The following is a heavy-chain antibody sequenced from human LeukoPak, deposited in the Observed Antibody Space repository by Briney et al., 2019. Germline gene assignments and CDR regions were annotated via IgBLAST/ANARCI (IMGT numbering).Heavy chain of an antibody. V-gene: IGHV1-69*01. CDR1: GGTFSGYA. CDR2: IIPIFGTA. D-gene: IGHD6-13*01. Sequence: SVKVSCKASGGTFSGYAISWVRQAPGQGLEWMGGIIPIFGTANYAQKFQGRVTITADESTSTAYMELSSLRSEDTAVYYCARDGVAAGSYYYYGMGVWGQGTTVTVSS. CDR3: ARDGVAAGSYYYYGMGV. J-gene: IGHJ6*02.